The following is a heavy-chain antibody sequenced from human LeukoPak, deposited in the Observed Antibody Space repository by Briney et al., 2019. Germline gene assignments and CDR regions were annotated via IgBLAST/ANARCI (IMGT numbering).Heavy chain of an antibody. D-gene: IGHD5-18*01. V-gene: IGHV4-4*07. CDR3: ARGTWFGGYSYGYGPDYYYYYMDV. J-gene: IGHJ6*03. CDR2: IYTNGTT. Sequence: PSQTLSLTCTVSGGSISSYQWNWIRLAAGKGLEWIGHIYTNGTTNYNPSLKSRVTMSVDTSKNQFSLRLSFVTAADTAVYYCARGTWFGGYSYGYGPDYYYYYMDVWGKGTTVTVSS. CDR1: GGSISSYQ.